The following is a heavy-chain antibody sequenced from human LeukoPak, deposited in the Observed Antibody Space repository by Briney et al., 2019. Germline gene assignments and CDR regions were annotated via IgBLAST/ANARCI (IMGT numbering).Heavy chain of an antibody. V-gene: IGHV1-24*01. J-gene: IGHJ4*02. CDR1: GGTFSSYA. CDR2: FDPEDGET. CDR3: ATVDSPVDY. Sequence: GSSVKVSCKASGGTFSSYAISWVRQAPGKGLEWMGGFDPEDGETIYAQKFQGRVTMTEDTSTDTAYMELSSLRSEDTAVYYCATVDSPVDYWGQGTLVTVSS.